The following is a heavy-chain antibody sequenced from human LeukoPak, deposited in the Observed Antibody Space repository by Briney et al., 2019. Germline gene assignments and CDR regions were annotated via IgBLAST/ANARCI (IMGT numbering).Heavy chain of an antibody. CDR2: IYTSGST. J-gene: IGHJ4*02. Sequence: PSETLSLTCTVSGGSISSGSYYWRWIRQPAGKGLEWIGRIYTSGSTNYNPSLKSRVTISVDTSKNQFSLKLSSVTAADTAVYYCARRVVSASFDYWGQGTLVTVSS. V-gene: IGHV4-61*02. CDR1: GGSISSGSYY. D-gene: IGHD4-23*01. CDR3: ARRVVSASFDY.